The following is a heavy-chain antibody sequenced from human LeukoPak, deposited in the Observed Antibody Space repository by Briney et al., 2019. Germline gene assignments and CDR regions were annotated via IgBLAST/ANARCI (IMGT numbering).Heavy chain of an antibody. J-gene: IGHJ4*02. CDR2: IYSGCST. CDR3: ARDPLAQDYDGDY. Sequence: PGGSLRLSCAASGFTVSSNYMSWVRQAPGKGLEWVSVIYSGCSTYYADSVKGRFTISRDNSKNTLYLQMNSLRAEDTAVYYRARDPLAQDYDGDYWGQGTLVTVSS. CDR1: GFTVSSNY. V-gene: IGHV3-66*02. D-gene: IGHD4-23*01.